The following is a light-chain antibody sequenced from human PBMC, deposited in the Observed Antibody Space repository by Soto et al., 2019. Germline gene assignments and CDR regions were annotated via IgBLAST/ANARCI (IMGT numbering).Light chain of an antibody. V-gene: IGLV1-40*01. CDR1: SSNIGSNY. Sequence: QSVLTQPPSASGTPGQRVTISCSGSSSNIGSNYVYWYQQLPGTAPKLLIYGNNNRPSGVPDRFSGSQSGTSASLAITGLQAEDEADYYCQSYDSSLTALVFGGGTKVTVL. CDR3: QSYDSSLTALV. J-gene: IGLJ2*01. CDR2: GNN.